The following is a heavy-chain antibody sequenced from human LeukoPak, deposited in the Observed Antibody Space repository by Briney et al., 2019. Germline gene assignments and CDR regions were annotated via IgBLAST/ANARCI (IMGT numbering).Heavy chain of an antibody. Sequence: SETLSLTCTVSGGSIRSSSYYWDWIRQPPGKGLEWIGTIYYSGSTYYNPSLKSRVTISVDTSKNQFSLKLSSVTAADTAVYYCVKGWIQAVGNFCWGQGTLVTVSS. CDR2: IYYSGST. D-gene: IGHD5-18*01. J-gene: IGHJ4*02. CDR3: VKGWIQAVGNFC. CDR1: GGSIRSSSYY. V-gene: IGHV4-39*01.